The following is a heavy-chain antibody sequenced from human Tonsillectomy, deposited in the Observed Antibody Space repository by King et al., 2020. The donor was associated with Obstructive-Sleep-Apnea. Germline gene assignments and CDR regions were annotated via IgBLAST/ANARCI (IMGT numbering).Heavy chain of an antibody. Sequence: QLQESGPGLVKPSETLSLTCTVSGGSISSYYWSWIRQPPGKGLECIGYFYYSGSTNYNPSLKSRGTISEDTSKNQFSLKLSSVTAADTAVYYCARDSDGDYDDAFDIWGQGTMVTVSS. D-gene: IGHD4-17*01. CDR1: GGSISSYY. V-gene: IGHV4-59*01. CDR2: FYYSGST. CDR3: ARDSDGDYDDAFDI. J-gene: IGHJ3*02.